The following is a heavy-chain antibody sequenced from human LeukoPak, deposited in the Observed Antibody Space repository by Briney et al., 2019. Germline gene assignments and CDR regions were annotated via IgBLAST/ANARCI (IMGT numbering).Heavy chain of an antibody. J-gene: IGHJ4*02. CDR3: ARATGGEYSSSSLFDY. D-gene: IGHD6-6*01. CDR1: GGSISSGGYY. V-gene: IGHV4-31*03. Sequence: PSETLSLTCTVSGGSISSGGYYWSWIRQHPGKGLEWIGYIYYSGSTHYNPSLKSRVTISVDTSKNQFSLKLSSVTAADTAVYYCARATGGEYSSSSLFDYWGQGTLVTVSS. CDR2: IYYSGST.